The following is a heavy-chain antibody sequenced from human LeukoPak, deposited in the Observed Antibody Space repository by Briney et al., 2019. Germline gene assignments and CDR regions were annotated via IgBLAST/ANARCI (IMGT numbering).Heavy chain of an antibody. V-gene: IGHV3-23*01. CDR2: ISGSGGST. J-gene: IGHJ4*02. CDR1: GFTFGSYA. CDR3: AKSPHTTVTTRWDY. Sequence: GGSLRLSCAASGFTFGSYAMSWVRQAPGKGLEWVSAISGSGGSTYYADSVKGRFTISRDNSKNTLYLQMNSLRAEDTAVYYCAKSPHTTVTTRWDYWGQGTLVTVSS. D-gene: IGHD4-17*01.